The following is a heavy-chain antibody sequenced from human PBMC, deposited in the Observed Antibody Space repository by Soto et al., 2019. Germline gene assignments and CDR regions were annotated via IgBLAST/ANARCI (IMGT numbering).Heavy chain of an antibody. CDR3: GASSVVWGGDSYYYDSSAIPPGNNWFDP. D-gene: IGHD3-22*01. CDR1: GGSISSGDYY. J-gene: IGHJ5*02. V-gene: IGHV4-30-4*01. Sequence: PSETLSLTCTVSGGSISSGDYYWSWIRQPPGKGLEWIGYIYYSGSTYYNPSLKSRVTISVDTSKNQFSLKLSSVTAADTAVYYCGASSVVWGGDSYYYDSSAIPPGNNWFDPWGQGTLVTVSS. CDR2: IYYSGST.